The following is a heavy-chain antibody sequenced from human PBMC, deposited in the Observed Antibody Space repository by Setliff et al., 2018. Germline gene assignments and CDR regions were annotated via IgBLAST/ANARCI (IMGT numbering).Heavy chain of an antibody. CDR1: GYTFRNYA. Sequence: ASVKVSCKASGYTFRNYAFAWVRQAPGQGLEWVGWISVYNGDTNYAQKFQGRVTLTTDTSTSTAYMELRSLTSYDSAFYYCARAPSVELVTIRTNSWFTYWGQGTLVTVSS. D-gene: IGHD5-18*01. CDR2: ISVYNGDT. V-gene: IGHV1-18*01. J-gene: IGHJ4*02. CDR3: ARAPSVELVTIRTNSWFTY.